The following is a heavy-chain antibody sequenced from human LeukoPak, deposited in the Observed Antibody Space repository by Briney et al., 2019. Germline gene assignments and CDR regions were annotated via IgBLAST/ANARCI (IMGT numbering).Heavy chain of an antibody. CDR2: ISAYNGNT. V-gene: IGHV1-18*01. CDR3: ATRGTLYGSGNFDY. D-gene: IGHD3-10*01. Sequence: ASVKVSCKASGYTFTSYGISWVRQAPGQGLEWVGWISAYNGNTNYAQKLQGRVTMTTDTSTSTAYMELRSLRSDDTAVYYCATRGTLYGSGNFDYWGQGTLVTVSS. CDR1: GYTFTSYG. J-gene: IGHJ4*02.